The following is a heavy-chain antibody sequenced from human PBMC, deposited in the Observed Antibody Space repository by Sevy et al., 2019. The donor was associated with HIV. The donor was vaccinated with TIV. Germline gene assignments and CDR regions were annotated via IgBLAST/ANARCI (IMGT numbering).Heavy chain of an antibody. CDR3: ARPYGSGSWEAFDL. Sequence: GGSLRLSCTASGFTLNSYTMNWVRQAPGKGLEWVSSISFSNNYIYYADSVKGRFTISRDNARNSLFLQMNSLRVEDTALYYCARPYGSGSWEAFDLWGRGTLVTVSS. V-gene: IGHV3-21*01. J-gene: IGHJ3*01. CDR2: ISFSNNYI. D-gene: IGHD3-10*01. CDR1: GFTLNSYT.